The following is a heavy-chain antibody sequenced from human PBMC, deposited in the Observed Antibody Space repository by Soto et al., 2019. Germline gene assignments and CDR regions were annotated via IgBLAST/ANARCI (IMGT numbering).Heavy chain of an antibody. Sequence: GGSLRLSCAASGFTVSSNYMSWVRQAPGKGLEWVSVIYSGGSTYYADSVKGRFTISRHNSKNTLYLQMNSLRAEDTAVYYCARDLAAAGYYYYGMDVWGQGTTVTVSS. CDR2: IYSGGST. D-gene: IGHD6-13*01. CDR3: ARDLAAAGYYYYGMDV. J-gene: IGHJ6*02. V-gene: IGHV3-53*04. CDR1: GFTVSSNY.